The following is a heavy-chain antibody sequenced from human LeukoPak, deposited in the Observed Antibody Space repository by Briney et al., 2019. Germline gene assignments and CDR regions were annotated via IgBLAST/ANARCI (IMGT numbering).Heavy chain of an antibody. CDR1: GFTFSDYY. CDR2: ISSSGSTV. Sequence: GGSLRLSCAASGFTFSDYYMSWIRQAPGKGLEWVSYISSSGSTVYYADSVKGRFTTSRDNAKNSLYLQMNSLRAEDTAVYYCARTALSYYYDSSGYFDYWGQGTLVTVSS. D-gene: IGHD3-22*01. J-gene: IGHJ4*02. CDR3: ARTALSYYYDSSGYFDY. V-gene: IGHV3-11*04.